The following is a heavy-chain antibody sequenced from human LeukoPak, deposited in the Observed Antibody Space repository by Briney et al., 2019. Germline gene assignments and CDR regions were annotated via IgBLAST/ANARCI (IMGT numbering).Heavy chain of an antibody. Sequence: ASVKVSCKASGYTFTSYYMHWVRQAPGQGLEWMGIINPSGGSTSYAQKFQGRVTITRDTSASTAYMELSSLRSEDTAVYYCVRGTRFDFDYWGQGTLVTVSS. J-gene: IGHJ4*02. CDR3: VRGTRFDFDY. CDR1: GYTFTSYY. CDR2: INPSGGST. V-gene: IGHV1-46*01.